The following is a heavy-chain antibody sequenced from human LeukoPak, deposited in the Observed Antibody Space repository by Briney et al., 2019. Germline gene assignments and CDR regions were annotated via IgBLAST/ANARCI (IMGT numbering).Heavy chain of an antibody. CDR2: ISASSSTI. J-gene: IGHJ4*02. CDR3: ARDLGGHYDYVWGSYRGGYFDY. V-gene: IGHV3-48*01. D-gene: IGHD3-16*01. Sequence: GGSLRLSCAASGFTFSTYSMNWVRQAPGKGLEWVSYISASSSTIYYADSMKGRFTISRDNAKNSLYLQMNSLRAEDTAVYYCARDLGGHYDYVWGSYRGGYFDYWGQGTLVTVSS. CDR1: GFTFSTYS.